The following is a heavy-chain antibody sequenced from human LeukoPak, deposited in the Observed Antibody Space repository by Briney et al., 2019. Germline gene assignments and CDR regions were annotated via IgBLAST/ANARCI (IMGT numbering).Heavy chain of an antibody. V-gene: IGHV4-59*01. J-gene: IGHJ4*02. Sequence: SETLSLTCTVSGGSISSYYWSWIRQPPGKGLEWIGYIYYSGSTNYNPSLKSRVTISVDTSKNQFSLKLSSVTAADTAVYYCAREGSSGYYPRFWGQGTLVTVSS. D-gene: IGHD3-22*01. CDR2: IYYSGST. CDR3: AREGSSGYYPRF. CDR1: GGSISSYY.